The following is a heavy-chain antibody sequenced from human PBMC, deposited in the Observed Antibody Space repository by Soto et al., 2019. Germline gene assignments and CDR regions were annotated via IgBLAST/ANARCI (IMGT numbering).Heavy chain of an antibody. CDR1: GGSIRSDDYY. D-gene: IGHD6-6*01. V-gene: IGHV4-30-4*01. J-gene: IGHJ4*02. CDR3: ARDRSNSPCYFDY. CDR2: ISYSGTT. Sequence: QVQLQESGPGLVKPSQTLSLTCTVSGGSIRSDDYYWSWIRQPPGKGLEWIGYISYSGTTYYNPSLKSRLTMSIDTSKNQFSLKLSSLSAADTAVYYCARDRSNSPCYFDYWGQGTLVTVSS.